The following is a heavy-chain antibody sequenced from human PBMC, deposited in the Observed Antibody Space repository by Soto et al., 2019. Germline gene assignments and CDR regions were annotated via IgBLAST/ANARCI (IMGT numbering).Heavy chain of an antibody. CDR2: IIPIFGTA. J-gene: IGHJ6*02. Sequence: SVKVSCKASGYSFTSYDISWVRQAPGQGLEWMGGIIPIFGTANYAQKFQGRVTITADESTSTAYMELSSLRSEDTAVYYCARDKGPSSSSPYYYYGMDVWGQGTTVTVSS. V-gene: IGHV1-69*13. D-gene: IGHD6-6*01. CDR3: ARDKGPSSSSPYYYYGMDV. CDR1: GYSFTSYD.